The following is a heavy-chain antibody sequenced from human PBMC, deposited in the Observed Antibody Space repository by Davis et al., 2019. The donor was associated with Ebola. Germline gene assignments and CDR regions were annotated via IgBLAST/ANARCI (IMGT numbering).Heavy chain of an antibody. Sequence: AASVKVSCKASGYTFTGYYIHWVRQAPGQGLEWMGRISPNSGGTNYAQKFQGRVTMTRDTSISTAYMELSRLTSDDTAVYYCARQGWSGYSLRHWLDPWGRGTLVTVSS. CDR2: ISPNSGGT. CDR1: GYTFTGYY. D-gene: IGHD3-3*01. V-gene: IGHV1-2*06. CDR3: ARQGWSGYSLRHWLDP. J-gene: IGHJ5*02.